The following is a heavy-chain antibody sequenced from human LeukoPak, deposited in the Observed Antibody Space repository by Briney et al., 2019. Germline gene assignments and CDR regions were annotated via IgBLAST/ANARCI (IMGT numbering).Heavy chain of an antibody. CDR1: GFTFSNYA. V-gene: IGHV3-23*01. Sequence: AGGSLRLSCAASGFTFSNYAMGWVRQAPGEALEWVSAISDSGRSPYYADSVKGRFTISRDNSKNTLYLQMNSLRAEDTAVYYCAKGCPSALWFGLYYYYYGMDVWGQGTTVTVSS. CDR2: ISDSGRSP. CDR3: AKGCPSALWFGLYYYYYGMDV. D-gene: IGHD3-10*01. J-gene: IGHJ6*02.